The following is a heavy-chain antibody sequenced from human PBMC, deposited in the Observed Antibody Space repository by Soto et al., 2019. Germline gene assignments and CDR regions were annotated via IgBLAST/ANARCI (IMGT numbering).Heavy chain of an antibody. CDR3: AKDIEYEYCSSTSCYDYFDWIQPRDNDY. CDR1: GFTFSSYA. J-gene: IGHJ4*02. Sequence: GGSLRLSCAASGFTFSSYAMSWVRQAPGKGLEWVSAISGSGGSTYYADSVKGRFTISRDNSKNTLYLQMNSLRAEDTAVYYCAKDIEYEYCSSTSCYDYFDWIQPRDNDYWGQGTLVTVSS. D-gene: IGHD2-2*01. V-gene: IGHV3-23*01. CDR2: ISGSGGST.